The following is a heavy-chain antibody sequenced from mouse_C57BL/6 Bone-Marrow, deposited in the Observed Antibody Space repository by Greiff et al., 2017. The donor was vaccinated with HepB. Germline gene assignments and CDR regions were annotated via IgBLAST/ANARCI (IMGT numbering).Heavy chain of an antibody. CDR1: GFSFTSYG. CDR2: IWSDGST. Sequence: QVQLKESGPGLVAPSQSLSITCTVSGFSFTSYGVHWVRQPPGKGLEWLVVIWSDGSTTYNSALKSRLSISKDNSKSQVFLKMNSLQTDDTAMYYCARHDGSSWCYAMDYWGQGTSVTVSS. J-gene: IGHJ4*01. CDR3: ARHDGSSWCYAMDY. V-gene: IGHV2-6-1*01. D-gene: IGHD1-1*01.